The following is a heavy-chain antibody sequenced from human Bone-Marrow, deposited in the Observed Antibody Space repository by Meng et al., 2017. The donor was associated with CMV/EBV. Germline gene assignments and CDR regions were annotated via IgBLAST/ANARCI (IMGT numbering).Heavy chain of an antibody. CDR2: IDWNGGNT. V-gene: IGHV3-20*04. D-gene: IGHD1-1*01. J-gene: IGHJ6*02. CDR3: ARVDNAYYYYGVDV. CDR1: GFSFGDYA. Sequence: GESLKISCAASGFSFGDYAMSWVCQAPGKGLQWVSGIDWNGGNTGYADSVKGRFTISRDNAKNSLVLQMNSLRAEDTAFYYCARVDNAYYYYGVDVWGQGTTVTVSS.